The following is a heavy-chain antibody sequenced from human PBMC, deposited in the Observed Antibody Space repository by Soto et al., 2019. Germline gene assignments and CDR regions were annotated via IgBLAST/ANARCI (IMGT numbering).Heavy chain of an antibody. CDR2: IYSSGST. D-gene: IGHD5-18*01. CDR1: GGSISNYY. J-gene: IGHJ4*02. CDR3: ARDHPHSYGVYYYDY. V-gene: IGHV4-59*01. Sequence: SETLSLTCTVSGGSISNYYWSWIRQVPGKGLEWIGYIYSSGSTHYNPSLQSRVTISADTSKNQVSLKVNSVTAADTAVYYCARDHPHSYGVYYYDYWGQGTPVTVSS.